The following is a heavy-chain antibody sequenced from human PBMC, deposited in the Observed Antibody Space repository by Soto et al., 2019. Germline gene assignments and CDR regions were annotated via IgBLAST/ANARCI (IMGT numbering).Heavy chain of an antibody. CDR2: ISGSGGST. CDR1: GFTFSSYP. V-gene: IGHV3-23*01. J-gene: IGHJ4*02. CDR3: AKVHLLDLDTAMGANDS. Sequence: PGGSLRVSCAASGFTFSSYPMSWVRQAPGKGLEWVSAISGSGGSTYYADSVKGRFTISRDNSKNTLYLQMNSLRAEDTAVYYCAKVHLLDLDTAMGANDSWGQETLVPV. D-gene: IGHD5-18*01.